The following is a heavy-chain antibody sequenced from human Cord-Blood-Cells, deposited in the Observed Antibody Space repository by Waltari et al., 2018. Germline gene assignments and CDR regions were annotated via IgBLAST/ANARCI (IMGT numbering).Heavy chain of an antibody. CDR1: GVTLSSYA. J-gene: IGHJ4*02. D-gene: IGHD1-26*01. CDR2: ISYDGSNK. CDR3: AREAPGTLFDY. Sequence: QVQLVESGGGVVQPGRSLRLACAAAGVTLSSYAMHWVRQAPGKGLEWVAVISYDGSNKYYADSVKGRFTISRDNSKNTLYLQMNSLRAEDTAVYYCAREAPGTLFDYWGQGTLVTVSS. V-gene: IGHV3-30*04.